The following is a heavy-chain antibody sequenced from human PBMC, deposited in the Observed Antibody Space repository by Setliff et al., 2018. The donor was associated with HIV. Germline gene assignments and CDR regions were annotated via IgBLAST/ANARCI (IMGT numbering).Heavy chain of an antibody. CDR2: ISYDGSNK. Sequence: PGGSLRLSCAASGFSLSSYATHWVRQVPGKGLEWVAAISYDGSNKYYADSVKGRFTISRDNSKNTLYLQMNSLRAEDTAVYYCARGNGLYDSFGYANGLPDAFDTWGQGTVVTVSS. CDR1: GFSLSSYA. CDR3: ARGNGLYDSFGYANGLPDAFDT. J-gene: IGHJ3*02. D-gene: IGHD3-22*01. V-gene: IGHV3-30-3*01.